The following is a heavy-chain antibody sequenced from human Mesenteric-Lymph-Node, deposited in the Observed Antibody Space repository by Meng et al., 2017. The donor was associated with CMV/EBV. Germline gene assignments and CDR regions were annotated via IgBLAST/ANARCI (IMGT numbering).Heavy chain of an antibody. J-gene: IGHJ6*02. CDR3: AQSRRVLRFLGWLSPPGGMDV. D-gene: IGHD3-3*01. Sequence: SETLSLTCTVSGGSISSSSYYWGWIRQSPGKGLEWIGSIYYSGSTYYNPSLKSRVTISVDTSKNQFSLKLSSVTAADTAVYYCAQSRRVLRFLGWLSPPGGMDVWGQGTTVTVSS. V-gene: IGHV4-39*01. CDR1: GGSISSSSYY. CDR2: IYYSGST.